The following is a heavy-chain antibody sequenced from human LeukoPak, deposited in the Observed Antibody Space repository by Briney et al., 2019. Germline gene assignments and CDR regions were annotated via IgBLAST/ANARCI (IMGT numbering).Heavy chain of an antibody. Sequence: GGSLRLSCAASGXTFGNYWVHWVRQAPGKGLLWVSRISDDGSSANYADSVQGRFTISRDNAKNTVYLQMHSLRVEDTAVYYCVSGYCSSTTCYRGAYWGQGTLVTVSS. CDR2: ISDDGSSA. V-gene: IGHV3-74*01. CDR1: GXTFGNYW. CDR3: VSGYCSSTTCYRGAY. J-gene: IGHJ1*01. D-gene: IGHD2-2*03.